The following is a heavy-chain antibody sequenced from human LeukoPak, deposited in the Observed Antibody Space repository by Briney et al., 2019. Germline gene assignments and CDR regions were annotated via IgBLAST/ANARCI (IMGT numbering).Heavy chain of an antibody. CDR1: GGSFSGYY. CDR2: INHSGST. CDR3: ARENDGSGTFFNY. J-gene: IGHJ4*02. V-gene: IGHV4-34*01. Sequence: SETLSLTCAVYGGSFSGYYWSWIRQPPGKGLEWIGEINHSGSTNYNPSLKSRVTIPVDTSKNQFSLKLSSVTAADTAVYYCARENDGSGTFFNYWGQGTLVTVSS. D-gene: IGHD3-10*01.